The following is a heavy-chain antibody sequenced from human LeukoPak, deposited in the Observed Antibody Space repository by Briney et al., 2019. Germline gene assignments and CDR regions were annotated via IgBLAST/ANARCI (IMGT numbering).Heavy chain of an antibody. Sequence: GGSLRLSCAASGFTFSDYYMSWIRQAPGKGLEWVSYISSSGSTIYYADSVKGRFTISRDNAKNSLYLQMNSLRAEDTAVYYCTREGRYCSGGSCYLYYFDYWGQGTLVTVSS. V-gene: IGHV3-11*01. CDR2: ISSSGSTI. D-gene: IGHD2-15*01. CDR1: GFTFSDYY. J-gene: IGHJ4*02. CDR3: TREGRYCSGGSCYLYYFDY.